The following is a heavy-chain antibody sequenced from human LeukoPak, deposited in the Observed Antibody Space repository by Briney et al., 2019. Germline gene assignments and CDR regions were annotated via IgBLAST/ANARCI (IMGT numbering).Heavy chain of an antibody. CDR1: GASISGSY. Sequence: SETLSLTCTVSGASISGSYWSWIRQPPLRGLEWIGYIYFTGNSNPNPSLRSRVTISMDTSKNQISLKLTSVTAADTAVYYRGRPPFSSRFDSWGQGNLVAASS. V-gene: IGHV4-59*08. D-gene: IGHD6-6*01. CDR2: IYFTGNS. CDR3: GRPPFSSRFDS. J-gene: IGHJ4*02.